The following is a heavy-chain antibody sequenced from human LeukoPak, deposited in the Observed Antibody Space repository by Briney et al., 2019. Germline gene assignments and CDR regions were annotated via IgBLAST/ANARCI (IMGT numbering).Heavy chain of an antibody. Sequence: GGSLRLSCAASGFTFSDYYMSWIRQAPGKGLEWVSLISYDGTNKSYADSLRGRFTISRDNSKNTLYLQMNSLRAEDTAVYYCAREGDYGDADAFDIWGQGTMVTVSS. D-gene: IGHD4/OR15-4a*01. CDR1: GFTFSDYY. V-gene: IGHV3-30-3*01. CDR2: ISYDGTNK. CDR3: AREGDYGDADAFDI. J-gene: IGHJ3*02.